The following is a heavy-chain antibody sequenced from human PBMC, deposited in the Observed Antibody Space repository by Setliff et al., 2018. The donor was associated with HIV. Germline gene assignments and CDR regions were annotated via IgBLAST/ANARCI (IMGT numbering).Heavy chain of an antibody. CDR3: ARDFDYYDSSGPTLCYFDY. Sequence: SETLSLTCAVSGYSISSGYYWGWIRQPPGKGLEWIGSIYHSGSTYYNPSLKSRVTISVDTSKNQFSLKLSSVTAADTAVYYCARDFDYYDSSGPTLCYFDYWGQGTLVTVS. V-gene: IGHV4-38-2*02. CDR1: GYSISSGYY. CDR2: IYHSGST. J-gene: IGHJ4*02. D-gene: IGHD3-22*01.